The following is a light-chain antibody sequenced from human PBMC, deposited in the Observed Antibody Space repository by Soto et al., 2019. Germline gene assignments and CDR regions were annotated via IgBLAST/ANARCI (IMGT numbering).Light chain of an antibody. CDR3: QQYYSTIT. J-gene: IGKJ5*01. Sequence: DIVMTQSPDSLAVSLGERATINCKSSQTVLYSSNNKNYLAWYQQKPGQPPKLLIYWASTRESGVPDRFSGRGSGTDSTITIRSLQDEDVAVYYCQQYYSTITFGRGTRLEIK. CDR2: WAS. CDR1: QTVLYSSNNKNY. V-gene: IGKV4-1*01.